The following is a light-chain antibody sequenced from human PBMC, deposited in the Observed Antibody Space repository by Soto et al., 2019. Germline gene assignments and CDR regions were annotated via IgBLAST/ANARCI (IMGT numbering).Light chain of an antibody. CDR1: QSISSSY. CDR2: GAS. J-gene: IGKJ4*01. CDR3: QQYVNSLT. V-gene: IGKV3-20*01. Sequence: DIVLTQSPGTLSLSPGERGTLSCRASQSISSSYLAWYQQKPGQAPRLLIYGASTRATGIPDRFSGSGSGTDFPLTISRLEPEDFAVYYWQQYVNSLTFGGGTKVQIQ.